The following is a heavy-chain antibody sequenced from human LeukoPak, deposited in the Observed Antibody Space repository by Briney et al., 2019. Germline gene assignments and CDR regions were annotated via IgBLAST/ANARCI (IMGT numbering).Heavy chain of an antibody. Sequence: SETLSLTCAVYGGSFSGYYWSWIRQPPGKGLEWIGEINHSGSTNYNPSLKSRVTISVDTSKNQFSLKLSSVTAADTAVYYCARYQLLYLGAFDIWGQGTLVTVSS. D-gene: IGHD2-2*02. CDR3: ARYQLLYLGAFDI. CDR1: GGSFSGYY. V-gene: IGHV4-34*01. CDR2: INHSGST. J-gene: IGHJ4*02.